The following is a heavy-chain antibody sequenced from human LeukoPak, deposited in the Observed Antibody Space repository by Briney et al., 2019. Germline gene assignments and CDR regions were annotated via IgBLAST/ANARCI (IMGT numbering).Heavy chain of an antibody. J-gene: IGHJ4*02. Sequence: PSETLSLTCAVYGGSFSGYYRSWIRQPPGKGLEWIGEINHSGSTNYNPSLKSRVTISVDTSKNQFSLKLSSVTAADTAVYYCARVSRGWLGVVIGRKFDYWGQGTLVTVSS. CDR1: GGSFSGYY. CDR3: ARVSRGWLGVVIGRKFDY. CDR2: INHSGST. D-gene: IGHD3-3*01. V-gene: IGHV4-34*01.